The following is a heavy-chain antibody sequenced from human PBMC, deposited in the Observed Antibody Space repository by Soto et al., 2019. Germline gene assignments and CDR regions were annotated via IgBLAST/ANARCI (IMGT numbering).Heavy chain of an antibody. CDR2: LNSNGIGT. CDR3: VKDMGQAAVGIRYPYGLDV. CDR1: GFTVSSFG. Sequence: PGGSLRLSCSGSGFTVSSFGMHWVRQAPGKGLEHVSTLNSNGIGTYYADSVKGRFTFSRDTSKNTLYLQMSSLRTEDTAVYYCVKDMGQAAVGIRYPYGLDVWGLGTTVTVSS. V-gene: IGHV3-64D*06. D-gene: IGHD6-13*01. J-gene: IGHJ6*02.